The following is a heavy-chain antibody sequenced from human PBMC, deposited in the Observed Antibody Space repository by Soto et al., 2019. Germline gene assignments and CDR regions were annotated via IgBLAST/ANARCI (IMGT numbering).Heavy chain of an antibody. CDR2: INPSGGST. D-gene: IGHD6-19*01. Sequence: GASVKVSCKASGYTFTSYYMHWVRQAPGQGLEWMGIINPSGGSTSYAQKFQGRVTMTRDTSTSTVYMELSSLRSEDTAVYYCARDLGSGWSSYYYYMDVWGKGTTVTVSS. V-gene: IGHV1-46*03. CDR3: ARDLGSGWSSYYYYMDV. J-gene: IGHJ6*03. CDR1: GYTFTSYY.